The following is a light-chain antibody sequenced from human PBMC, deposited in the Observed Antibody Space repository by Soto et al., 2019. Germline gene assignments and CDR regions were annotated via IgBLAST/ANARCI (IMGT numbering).Light chain of an antibody. J-gene: IGLJ2*01. V-gene: IGLV2-8*01. Sequence: QSALTQPPSASGSPGQSVTISCTGTSSDVGGYNYVSWYQQHPGKAPKLMISEVSKRPSGVPDRFSGSKSGNTASLTVSGLQAEDEADDYCSAFAGNNKLVVGGGTKLTVL. CDR3: SAFAGNNKLV. CDR2: EVS. CDR1: SSDVGGYNY.